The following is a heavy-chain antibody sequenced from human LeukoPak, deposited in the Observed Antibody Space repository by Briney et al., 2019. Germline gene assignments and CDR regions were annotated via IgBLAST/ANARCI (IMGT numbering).Heavy chain of an antibody. V-gene: IGHV4-39*07. CDR3: ARGQGATVPQVGKNWFDP. CDR2: INDSGST. Sequence: SETLSLTCTVSGGSISSSSYYWNWIRQPPGKGLEWIGEINDSGSTNFNPSLKNRVIISVDTSKNQFSLRLFSVTAADTAVYYCARGQGATVPQVGKNWFDPWGQGTLVTVSS. CDR1: GGSISSSSYY. J-gene: IGHJ5*02. D-gene: IGHD1-26*01.